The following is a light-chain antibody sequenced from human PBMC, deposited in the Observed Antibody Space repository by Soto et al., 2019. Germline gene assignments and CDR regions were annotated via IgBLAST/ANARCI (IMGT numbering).Light chain of an antibody. J-gene: IGKJ1*01. CDR3: QQYNDWRT. Sequence: IVMTQSPATLSVSPGERATLSCRASQSISTNLAWYQQKPGQAPSLLIYGASTRATGVPARFSGSGSGTEFTLNISSLQSEDFAVYYCQQYNDWRTFGQGTKVEIK. CDR2: GAS. CDR1: QSISTN. V-gene: IGKV3-15*01.